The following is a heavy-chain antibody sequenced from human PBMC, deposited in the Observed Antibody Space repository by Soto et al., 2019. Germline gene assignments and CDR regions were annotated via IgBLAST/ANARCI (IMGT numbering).Heavy chain of an antibody. CDR2: ISGSGRNT. D-gene: IGHD3-10*01. CDR1: GFTFTNYA. J-gene: IGHJ6*02. Sequence: LSCAASGFTFTNYAMSWVRQTPGKGLEWVSSISGSGRNTYYADSVKGWFTISRDNSKNTLYLQMSSLRVEGAAVYYCASGFGENYYGMDVWGQGTTVTVSS. V-gene: IGHV3-23*01. CDR3: ASGFGENYYGMDV.